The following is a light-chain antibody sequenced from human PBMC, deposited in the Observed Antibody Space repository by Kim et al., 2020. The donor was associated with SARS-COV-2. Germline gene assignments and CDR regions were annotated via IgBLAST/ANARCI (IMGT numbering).Light chain of an antibody. Sequence: VALGQTVRITCQEDSLRSYYASWYQQKPGQAPVLVIYGKNNRPSGIPDRFSGSSSGNTASLTITGAQAEDEADYYCNSRDSSGNQVFGGGTKLTVL. CDR2: GKN. V-gene: IGLV3-19*01. CDR1: SLRSYY. CDR3: NSRDSSGNQV. J-gene: IGLJ2*01.